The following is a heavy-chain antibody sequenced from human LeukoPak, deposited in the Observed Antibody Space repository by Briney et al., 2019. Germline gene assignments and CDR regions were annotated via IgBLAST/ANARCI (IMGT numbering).Heavy chain of an antibody. V-gene: IGHV4-39*01. CDR2: IYYSGST. D-gene: IGHD5-12*01. J-gene: IGHJ4*02. CDR3: ARLPTITFFDY. CDR1: GGSISSSSYY. Sequence: SETLSLTCTVSGGSISSSSYYWGWIRQPPGKGLEWIGSIYYSGSTYYNPSLKSRVTISVDTSKNQFSLKLSSVTAADTAVYYCARLPTITFFDYWGQGTLVTVSS.